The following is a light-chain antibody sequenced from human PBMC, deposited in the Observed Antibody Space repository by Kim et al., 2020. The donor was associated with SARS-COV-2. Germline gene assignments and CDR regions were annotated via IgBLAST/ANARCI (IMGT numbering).Light chain of an antibody. CDR2: DAS. CDR3: QQRNNWLT. J-gene: IGKJ4*01. CDR1: QSVNTY. Sequence: EIVLTQSPATLSLSPGERATLSCRASQSVNTYLAWYRQKPGQAPRLLIFDASNRATGIPARFSGSGSGTDFTLTISSLEPEDFTVYYCQQRNNWLTFGGGTTVEI. V-gene: IGKV3-11*01.